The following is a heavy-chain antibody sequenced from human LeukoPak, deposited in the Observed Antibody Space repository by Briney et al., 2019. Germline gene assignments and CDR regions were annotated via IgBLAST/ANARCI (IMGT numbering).Heavy chain of an antibody. J-gene: IGHJ4*02. D-gene: IGHD2-15*01. CDR3: AKGWTKYCTGGNCYSPLYYFDY. V-gene: IGHV3-23*01. CDR1: GFAFSSYA. CDR2: ISVXGVTT. Sequence: GGSLRLSCAASGFAFSSYAMNWVRQAPGKGLEWVSGISVXGVTTHYADSVKGRFTISRDNSKNTLYLQMNSLRADDTAVYYCAKGWTKYCTGGNCYSPLYYFDYWGQGTLVTVSS.